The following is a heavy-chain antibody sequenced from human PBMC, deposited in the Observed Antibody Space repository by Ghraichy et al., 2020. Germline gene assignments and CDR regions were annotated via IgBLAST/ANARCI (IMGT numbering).Heavy chain of an antibody. V-gene: IGHV3-53*01. CDR3: ARDTGLRV. Sequence: GVLNISCAASGFTVSSNYMSWVRQAPGKGLEWVSVIYSGGSTYYADSVKGRFTISRDNSKNTLYLQMNSLRAEDTAVYYCARDTGLRVWGQGTLVTVSS. CDR1: GFTVSSNY. J-gene: IGHJ4*02. CDR2: IYSGGST. D-gene: IGHD3-10*01.